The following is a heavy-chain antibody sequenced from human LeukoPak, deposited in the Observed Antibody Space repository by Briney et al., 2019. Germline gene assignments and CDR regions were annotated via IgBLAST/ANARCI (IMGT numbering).Heavy chain of an antibody. J-gene: IGHJ4*02. CDR2: IYYSGST. Sequence: SETLSLTCTVSGGSISSSSYYWGWIRQPPGKGLEWIGSIYYSGSTYYNSSLKSRVTISVDTSKNQFSLKLSSVTAADTAVYYCARDLGLPLDYWGQGTLVIVSS. V-gene: IGHV4-39*07. D-gene: IGHD3-16*01. CDR1: GGSISSSSYY. CDR3: ARDLGLPLDY.